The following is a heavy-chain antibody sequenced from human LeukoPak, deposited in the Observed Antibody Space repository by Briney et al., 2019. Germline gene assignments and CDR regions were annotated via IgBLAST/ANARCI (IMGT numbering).Heavy chain of an antibody. CDR1: GYTFTGYY. CDR3: ERAGLYSGGYYWFDP. D-gene: IGHD1-26*01. Sequence: ASVKVSCKASGYTFTGYYMHWVRQAPGQGLEWMGWINPNSGGTNYAQKFQGRVTITRDTSSSTAYMELSRLRSDDTAVYYCERAGLYSGGYYWFDPWGQGTLVTVFS. J-gene: IGHJ5*02. V-gene: IGHV1-2*02. CDR2: INPNSGGT.